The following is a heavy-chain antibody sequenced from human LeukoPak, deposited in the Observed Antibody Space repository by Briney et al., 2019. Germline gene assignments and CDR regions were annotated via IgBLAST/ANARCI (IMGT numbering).Heavy chain of an antibody. CDR1: GGSISSSSYY. J-gene: IGHJ4*02. CDR3: ARDRSGSMES. D-gene: IGHD1-26*01. CDR2: IYYSGST. V-gene: IGHV4-61*01. Sequence: SETLSLTCTVPGGSISSSSYYWSWIRQPPGKGLEWIGYIYYSGSTNYNPSLKSRVTISVDTSKNQFSLKLSSVTAADTAVYYCARDRSGSMESWGQGTLVTASS.